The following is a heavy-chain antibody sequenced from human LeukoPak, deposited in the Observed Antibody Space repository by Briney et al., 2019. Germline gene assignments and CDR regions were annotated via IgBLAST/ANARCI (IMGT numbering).Heavy chain of an antibody. V-gene: IGHV1-2*02. CDR3: ARSDTAMADYYYYYMDV. J-gene: IGHJ6*03. D-gene: IGHD5-18*01. CDR2: INPNSGGT. CDR1: GYTFTCYY. Sequence: ASVKVSCKASGYTFTCYYMHWVRRAPGQGREWMGWINPNSGGTNYAQKLQGRVTMTTDTSTSTAYMELRSLRSDDTAVYYCARSDTAMADYYYYYMDVWGKGTTVTVSS.